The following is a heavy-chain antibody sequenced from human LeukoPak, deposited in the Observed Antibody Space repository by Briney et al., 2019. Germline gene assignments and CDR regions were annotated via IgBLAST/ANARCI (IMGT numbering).Heavy chain of an antibody. V-gene: IGHV4-39*07. D-gene: IGHD3-9*01. CDR3: ARSYDILTGYYHNWFDP. CDR1: GGSISSSNYY. CDR2: FYYSGTS. J-gene: IGHJ5*02. Sequence: SETLFLTCTVSGGSISSSNYYWGWIRQPPGKGLEWIGSFYYSGTSYYNPSLKSQVTMSADTSKNQLSLELRSVTAADTAVYYCARSYDILTGYYHNWFDPWGQGTLVTVSS.